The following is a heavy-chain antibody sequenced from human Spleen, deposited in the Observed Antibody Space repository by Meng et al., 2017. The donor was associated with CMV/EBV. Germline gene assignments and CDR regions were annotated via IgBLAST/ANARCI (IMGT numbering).Heavy chain of an antibody. CDR3: AREGGYYGSGSYPTEY. Sequence: GGSLRLSCAASGFTFSSYSMNWVRQAPGKGLEWVSYISSSSSTIYYADSVKGRFTISRDNAKNSLYLQMNSLRAEDTAVYYCAREGGYYGSGSYPTEYWGQGTLVTVSS. D-gene: IGHD3-10*01. CDR2: ISSSSSTI. V-gene: IGHV3-48*04. J-gene: IGHJ4*02. CDR1: GFTFSSYS.